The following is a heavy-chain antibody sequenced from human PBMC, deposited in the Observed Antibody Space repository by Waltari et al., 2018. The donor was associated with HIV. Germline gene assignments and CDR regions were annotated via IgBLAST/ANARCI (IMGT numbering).Heavy chain of an antibody. V-gene: IGHV3-74*01. J-gene: IGHJ4*02. CDR2: INSDGSDT. Sequence: EEQLVESGGGLVQPGGSLRLSCAASGFTFSSFWMHWVRQVPGTGLVWVSRINSDGSDTSTADSVKGRFTIFRDNARNTLYLQMHSLRAEDTALYYCVRGAPFDYWGQGALVAVSS. CDR1: GFTFSSFW. CDR3: VRGAPFDY.